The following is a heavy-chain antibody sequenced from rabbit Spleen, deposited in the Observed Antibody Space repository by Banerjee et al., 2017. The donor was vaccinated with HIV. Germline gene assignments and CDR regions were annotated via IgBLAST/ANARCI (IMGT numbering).Heavy chain of an antibody. CDR3: ARDAGDYGGAETINL. CDR2: IDPVFGIT. Sequence: QLKESGGGLVQPGGSLKLSCKASGFTLSSYYMNWVRQAPGKGLEWIGYIDPVFGITYYANWVNGRFSISRENAQNTVFLQMTSLTAADTATYFCARDAGDYGGAETINLWGQGTLVTVS. CDR1: GFTLSSYY. J-gene: IGHJ4*01. V-gene: IGHV1S7*01. D-gene: IGHD2-1*01.